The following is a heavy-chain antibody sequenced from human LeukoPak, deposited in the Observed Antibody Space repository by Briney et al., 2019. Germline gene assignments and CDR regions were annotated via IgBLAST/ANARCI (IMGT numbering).Heavy chain of an antibody. CDR1: GGTFTSYA. CDR3: ARGSIGYCSGGSCYSGHY. D-gene: IGHD2-15*01. V-gene: IGHV1-69*13. CDR2: IIPSFGTA. J-gene: IGHJ4*02. Sequence: GAPVKVSGKASGGTFTSYAISWGRQAPGQGLEWRGGIIPSFGTANYAQKFQGRVTITADESTSTAYMELSSLRSEDTAVYYCARGSIGYCSGGSCYSGHYWGQGTLVTVSS.